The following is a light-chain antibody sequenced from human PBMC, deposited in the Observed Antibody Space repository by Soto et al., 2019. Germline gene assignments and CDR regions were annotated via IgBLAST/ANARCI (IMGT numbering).Light chain of an antibody. J-gene: IGLJ1*01. CDR3: QSDDSSLRGSMV. CDR2: GNS. V-gene: IGLV1-40*01. Sequence: QSVLTQPPSVSGAPGQRVTISCTGSSSNIGAGYDVHWYQQLPGTAPKLLIYGNSNRPSGVPDRCSGSKSGTSASLAITGLQADDEADYYCQSDDSSLRGSMVFGTGTKVTVL. CDR1: SSNIGAGYD.